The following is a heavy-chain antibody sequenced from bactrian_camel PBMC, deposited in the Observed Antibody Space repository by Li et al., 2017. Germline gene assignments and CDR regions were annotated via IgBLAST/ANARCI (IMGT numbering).Heavy chain of an antibody. Sequence: HVQLVESGGSSVRAGGSLRLSCAARGYTYDIYCMGWIRRPPGKEREGIAVIDSDGIASYADSVKGRFTTSRDNAKNTLYLQLNNLKTEDTAIYRCAAGGEPIYYGTNWLFGWGQGTQVTVS. J-gene: IGHJ4*01. CDR2: IDSDGIA. V-gene: IGHV3S6*01. CDR1: GYTYDIYC. D-gene: IGHD1*01. CDR3: AAGGEPIYYGTNWLFG.